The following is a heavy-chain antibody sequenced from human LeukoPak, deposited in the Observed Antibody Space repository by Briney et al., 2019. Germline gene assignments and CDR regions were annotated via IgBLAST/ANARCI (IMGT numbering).Heavy chain of an antibody. D-gene: IGHD6-13*01. V-gene: IGHV3-21*01. CDR1: GFTFSSYG. J-gene: IGHJ4*02. Sequence: AGGSLRLSCAASGFTFSSYGMSWIRQAPGKGLEWVSSISTSSSYIYYADSVKGRFTISRDNARNSLYLQMNSLRAEDTAVYYCARGAEGIAATDSNFDYWGQGTLVTVSS. CDR2: ISTSSSYI. CDR3: ARGAEGIAATDSNFDY.